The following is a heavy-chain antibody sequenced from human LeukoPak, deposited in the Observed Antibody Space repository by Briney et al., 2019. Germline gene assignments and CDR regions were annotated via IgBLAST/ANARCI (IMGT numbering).Heavy chain of an antibody. Sequence: AGGSLRLSCLASGFTFSSDWMTWVRQAPGKGLGWVAIIMEDGTEKNYVDSVKGRFTISRDNTENSVYLQMDSLRVEYTAVYFCAGGEGWTAVDWGQGTQVTVSS. CDR3: AGGEGWTAVD. CDR2: IMEDGTEK. J-gene: IGHJ4*02. V-gene: IGHV3-7*03. D-gene: IGHD3/OR15-3a*01. CDR1: GFTFSSDW.